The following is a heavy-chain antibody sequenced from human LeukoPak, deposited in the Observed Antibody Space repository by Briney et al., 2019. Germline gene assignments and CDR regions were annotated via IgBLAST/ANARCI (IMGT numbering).Heavy chain of an antibody. D-gene: IGHD2-21*01. CDR2: IYPGDSDT. V-gene: IGHV5-51*01. J-gene: IGHJ3*02. CDR3: ARREYVVVHDAFDI. Sequence: GESLKISCKGSGYSFTTYWIGWVCQMPGKGLEWMGVIYPGDSDTRYSPSFQGQVTISADKSISTAYLEWSSLKASDTAIYYCARREYVVVHDAFDIWGQGTMVTVSS. CDR1: GYSFTTYW.